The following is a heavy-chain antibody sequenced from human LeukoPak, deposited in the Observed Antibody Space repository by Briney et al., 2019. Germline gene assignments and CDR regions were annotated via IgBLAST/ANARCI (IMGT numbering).Heavy chain of an antibody. CDR1: GFTFSSYS. CDR3: ASIATDV. V-gene: IGHV3-48*04. J-gene: IGHJ6*04. CDR2: ISSSSSTI. Sequence: GGSLRLSCAASGFTFSSYSMNWVRQAPGKGLEWVSYISSSSSTIYYADSVKGRFTISRDNAENSLYLQMNSPRAEDTALHYCASIATDVWGKGTTVTVSS. D-gene: IGHD1-26*01.